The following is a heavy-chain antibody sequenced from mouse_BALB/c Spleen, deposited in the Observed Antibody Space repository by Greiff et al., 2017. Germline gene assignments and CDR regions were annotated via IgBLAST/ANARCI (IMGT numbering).Heavy chain of an antibody. J-gene: IGHJ2*01. Sequence: VKLQESGAELMKPGASVKISCKATGYTFSSYWIEWVKQRPGHGLEWIGEILPGSGSTNYNEKFKGKATFTADTSSNTAYMQLSSLTSEDSAVYYCARSGYYGSRRDFDYWGQGTTLTVSS. D-gene: IGHD1-1*01. V-gene: IGHV1-9*01. CDR1: GYTFSSYW. CDR3: ARSGYYGSRRDFDY. CDR2: ILPGSGST.